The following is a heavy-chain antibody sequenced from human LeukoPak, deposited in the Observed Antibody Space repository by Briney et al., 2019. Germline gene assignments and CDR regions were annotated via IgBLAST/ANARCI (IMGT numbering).Heavy chain of an antibody. Sequence: ASVKVSCKASGYTFTSYGVSWVRQAPGQGLEWMGWISAYNGNTNYAQKLQGRVTMTTDTSTSTAYVELRSLRSDDTAVYYCASHGGWTVDWGQGTLVTVSS. CDR1: GYTFTSYG. J-gene: IGHJ4*02. D-gene: IGHD3/OR15-3a*01. V-gene: IGHV1-18*01. CDR3: ASHGGWTVD. CDR2: ISAYNGNT.